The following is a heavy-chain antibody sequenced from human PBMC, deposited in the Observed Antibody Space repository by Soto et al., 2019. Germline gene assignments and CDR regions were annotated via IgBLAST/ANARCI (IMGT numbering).Heavy chain of an antibody. CDR2: ICHSGST. V-gene: IGHV4-38-2*01. D-gene: IGHD6-19*01. Sequence: PSETLSLTCAVSGYSISSGYYWGWIRQPPGKGLEWIGSICHSGSTYYNPSLKSRVTISVDTSKNQFSLKLSSVTAADTAVYYCARGQWLDWFDPWGQGTLVTV. J-gene: IGHJ5*02. CDR1: GYSISSGYY. CDR3: ARGQWLDWFDP.